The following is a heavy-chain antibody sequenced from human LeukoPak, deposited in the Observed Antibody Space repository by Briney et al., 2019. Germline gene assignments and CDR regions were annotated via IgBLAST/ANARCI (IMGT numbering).Heavy chain of an antibody. CDR3: ARVGTMADFDS. Sequence: PSETLSLTCTVSGGSISSNGFYWGWVRQPPEKGPEWIASVFYSGSTHYNPSLKSRVTISRDTSKNQFSLKVTSVTAADTAVYYCARVGTMADFDSWGQGTLVTVSS. CDR2: VFYSGST. J-gene: IGHJ4*02. V-gene: IGHV4-39*07. D-gene: IGHD1-7*01. CDR1: GGSISSNGFY.